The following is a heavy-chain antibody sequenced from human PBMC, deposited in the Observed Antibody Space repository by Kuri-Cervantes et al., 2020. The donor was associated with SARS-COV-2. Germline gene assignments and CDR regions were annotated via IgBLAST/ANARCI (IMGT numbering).Heavy chain of an antibody. CDR1: GYTFTSYG. CDR2: ISAYNGNT. V-gene: IGHV1-18*01. J-gene: IGHJ2*01. D-gene: IGHD3-22*01. Sequence: ASVKVSCKASGYTFTSYGISWVRQAPGQGLEWMGWISAYNGNTNYAQKLQGRVTMTTDTSTSTAYTELSSLRSEDTAVYYCARDSRPPQYYYDSSGYFLNWYFDLWGRGTLVTVSS. CDR3: ARDSRPPQYYYDSSGYFLNWYFDL.